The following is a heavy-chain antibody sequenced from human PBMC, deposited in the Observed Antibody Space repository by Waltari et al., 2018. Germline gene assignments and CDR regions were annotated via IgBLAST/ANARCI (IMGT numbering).Heavy chain of an antibody. Sequence: EVQLEQSGAEVKQPGESLKIYCRGSGDTFASDWIGWVRQVPGKGLEWMGNIIPADSDTRYSPFCEGQVTISADKSINTAFVHWISLKASDTATYFCARMAITADYYFSGLDVWGPGTTVTVSS. CDR1: GDTFASDW. CDR3: ARMAITADYYFSGLDV. J-gene: IGHJ6*02. CDR2: IIPADSDT. V-gene: IGHV5-51*01.